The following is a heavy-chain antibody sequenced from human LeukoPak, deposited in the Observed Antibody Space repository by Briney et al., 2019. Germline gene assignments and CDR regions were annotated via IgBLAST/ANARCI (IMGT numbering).Heavy chain of an antibody. CDR3: AKEIGTSTVTTVDS. D-gene: IGHD4-17*01. V-gene: IGHV3-23*01. J-gene: IGHJ4*02. Sequence: GGSLRLSCAASGFTFNNYAMNWVRQAPGKGLEWVSEISSIGVSTFYADSVKGRFTISRDNSKNTLYLQMNSLRVEDTALYYRAKEIGTSTVTTVDSWGQGTLVTVSS. CDR2: ISSIGVST. CDR1: GFTFNNYA.